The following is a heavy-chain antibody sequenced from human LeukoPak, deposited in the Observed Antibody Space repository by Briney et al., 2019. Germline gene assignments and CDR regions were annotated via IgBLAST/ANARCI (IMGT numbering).Heavy chain of an antibody. J-gene: IGHJ4*02. CDR2: INWRGVIT. D-gene: IGHD2-15*01. CDR3: ARDQGQGVDFFDF. CDR1: GFTFDDYG. Sequence: GGSLRLSCAASGFTFDDYGMNWVRHVPGKGLEWVSGINWRGVITDYADSVRGRFTISRDNAKSSLYLQMYSLRAEDTALYYCARDQGQGVDFFDFWGQGVLVTVSS. V-gene: IGHV3-20*04.